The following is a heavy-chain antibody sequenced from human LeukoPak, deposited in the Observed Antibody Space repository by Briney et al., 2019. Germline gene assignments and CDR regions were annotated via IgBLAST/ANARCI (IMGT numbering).Heavy chain of an antibody. CDR2: IYYSGST. CDR1: GGSISSYY. J-gene: IGHJ4*02. D-gene: IGHD1-26*01. Sequence: SSETLSLTCTVSGGSISSYYWSWIRQPPGKGLEWIGYIYYSGSTNYNPSLKSRVTISVDTSKNQFSLKLSSVTAADTAEYYCARLSREGALDYWGQGTLVTVSS. V-gene: IGHV4-59*01. CDR3: ARLSREGALDY.